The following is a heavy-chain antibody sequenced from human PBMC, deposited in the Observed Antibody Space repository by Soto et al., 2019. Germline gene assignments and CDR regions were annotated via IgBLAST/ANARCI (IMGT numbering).Heavy chain of an antibody. V-gene: IGHV1-18*01. CDR1: GYTFTSYG. Sequence: ASVKVSCKASGYTFTSYGISWVRQAPGQGLEWMGWISAYNGNTNYAQKLQGRVTMTTDTSTSTAYMELSRLRSDDTAVYYCARVLRGIWYFDLWGRGTLVTVSS. D-gene: IGHD3-16*01. CDR3: ARVLRGIWYFDL. CDR2: ISAYNGNT. J-gene: IGHJ2*01.